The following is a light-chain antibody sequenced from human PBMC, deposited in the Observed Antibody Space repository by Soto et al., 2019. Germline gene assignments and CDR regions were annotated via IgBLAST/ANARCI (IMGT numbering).Light chain of an antibody. V-gene: IGKV3-15*01. CDR2: DAS. CDR3: QQYNNWPRT. Sequence: ETVMTQSPATLSVSPGERATLSCRASQSVSNNLAWYQQTPGQAPRLLIYDASTRATGIPARFSGSGSATEFTLTISSLQSEDSAVYYCQQYNNWPRTFGQGTKVDIK. CDR1: QSVSNN. J-gene: IGKJ1*01.